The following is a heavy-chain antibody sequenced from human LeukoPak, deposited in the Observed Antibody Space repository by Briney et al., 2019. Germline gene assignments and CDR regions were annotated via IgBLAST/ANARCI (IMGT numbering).Heavy chain of an antibody. CDR1: GFTFSSDA. J-gene: IGHJ6*02. CDR3: ATVLSVVVVAATGYGMDV. CDR2: ISGSGGST. V-gene: IGHV3-23*01. Sequence: PGGSLRLSCAASGFTFSSDAMSGVRQAAGKGLEWVSAISGSGGSTYYADSVKGRFTSSRNNSKNTLYLQMNSLRAEDTAVYYCATVLSVVVVAATGYGMDVWGQGTTVTVSS. D-gene: IGHD2-15*01.